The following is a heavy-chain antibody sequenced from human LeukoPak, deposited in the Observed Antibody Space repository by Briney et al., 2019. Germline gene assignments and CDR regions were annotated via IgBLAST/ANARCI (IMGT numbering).Heavy chain of an antibody. CDR2: IIPIFGTA. J-gene: IGHJ4*02. Sequence: VASVKVSCKASGGTFSSYAISWVRQAPGQGLEWMGGIIPIFGTANYAQKFQGRVTITADESTSTAYMELSSLRSEDTAVYHCASSYSSSWYRPLDYWGQGTLVTVSS. D-gene: IGHD6-13*01. V-gene: IGHV1-69*13. CDR1: GGTFSSYA. CDR3: ASSYSSSWYRPLDY.